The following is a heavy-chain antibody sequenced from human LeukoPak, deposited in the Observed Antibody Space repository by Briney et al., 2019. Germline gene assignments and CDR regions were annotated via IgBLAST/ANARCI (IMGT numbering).Heavy chain of an antibody. CDR1: GASISSGGYY. J-gene: IGHJ4*02. D-gene: IGHD1-26*01. CDR2: IYYSGST. Sequence: SQTLSLTCTVSGASISSGGYYWSWIRQHPGKGLEWIGYIYYSGSTYYNPSLKSRVTISVDTSKNQFSLKLSSVTAADTAVYYCAREASGSYSGFDYWGQGTLVTVSS. CDR3: AREASGSYSGFDY. V-gene: IGHV4-31*03.